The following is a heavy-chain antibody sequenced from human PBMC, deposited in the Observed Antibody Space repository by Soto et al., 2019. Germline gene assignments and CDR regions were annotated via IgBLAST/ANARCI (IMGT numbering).Heavy chain of an antibody. CDR3: ARLGDNNYQYKYNWFDP. CDR2: IYPGDSYT. D-gene: IGHD4-17*01. Sequence: PGESLKISCKASGYSFTNYWIGWVRQMPGKGLEWMGIIYPGDSYTKYSPSFQGQVTMSVDKSITTAFLQWSSLKASDTAMYYCARLGDNNYQYKYNWFDPWGQGTQVTVSS. V-gene: IGHV5-51*01. CDR1: GYSFTNYW. J-gene: IGHJ5*02.